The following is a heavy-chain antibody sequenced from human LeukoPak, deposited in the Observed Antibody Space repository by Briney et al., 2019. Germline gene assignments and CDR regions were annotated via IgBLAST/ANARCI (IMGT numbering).Heavy chain of an antibody. J-gene: IGHJ4*02. D-gene: IGHD6-19*01. Sequence: GGSLRLSCVASGFTLSSHWMHRVRQAPGKGLEWVANIKQDESEIYYVDSVKGRFTISRDNAENSLYLQMNSLRAEDTAVYYCARDIGAWSAYWGQGTLVTVSS. CDR1: GFTLSSHW. CDR3: ARDIGAWSAY. CDR2: IKQDESEI. V-gene: IGHV3-7*01.